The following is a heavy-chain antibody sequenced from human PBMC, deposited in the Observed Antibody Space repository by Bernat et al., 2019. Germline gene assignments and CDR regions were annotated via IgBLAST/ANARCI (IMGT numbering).Heavy chain of an antibody. D-gene: IGHD1-26*01. CDR3: CGSARGGGWAVFDY. CDR1: GFTFSDHS. Sequence: EVQLVESGGDLVQPGGSLRLSCAASGFTFSDHSIDWVRQAPGKGLEWVGRSRNKAQSYTTEYAASVKGRFTISRDDSKNSLYLQMTSLKTDDTAVDYYCGSARGGGWAVFDYWGQGILVTVSS. V-gene: IGHV3-72*01. J-gene: IGHJ4*02. CDR2: SRNKAQSYTT.